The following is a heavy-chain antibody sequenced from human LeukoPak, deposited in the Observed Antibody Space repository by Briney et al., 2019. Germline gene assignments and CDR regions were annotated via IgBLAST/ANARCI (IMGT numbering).Heavy chain of an antibody. CDR2: IKSKTDGGTT. CDR3: TTDLYSSSWFIL. V-gene: IGHV3-15*01. Sequence: PGGSLRLSCAASGFTFSNAWMSWVRQAPGKGLEWVGRIKSKTDGGTTDYAAPVKGRFTISRDDSKNTLYLQMNSLKTEDTAVYYCTTDLYSSSWFILWGQGTLVTVTS. D-gene: IGHD6-13*01. J-gene: IGHJ4*02. CDR1: GFTFSNAW.